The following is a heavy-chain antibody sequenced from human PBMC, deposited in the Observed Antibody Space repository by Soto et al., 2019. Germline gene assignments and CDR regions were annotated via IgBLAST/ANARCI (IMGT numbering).Heavy chain of an antibody. D-gene: IGHD2-21*02. V-gene: IGHV4-30-4*01. Sequence: QVQLQESGPGLVKPSQTLSLTCTVSGGSISSGDYYWSWIRQPPGKGLEWIGYIYYSGSTYYNPSLKSRGTISVDTSKNQFSLKLSSVTAADTAVYYCARSIVVVTAIPDSGYFDYWGQGTLVTVSS. CDR2: IYYSGST. J-gene: IGHJ4*02. CDR1: GGSISSGDYY. CDR3: ARSIVVVTAIPDSGYFDY.